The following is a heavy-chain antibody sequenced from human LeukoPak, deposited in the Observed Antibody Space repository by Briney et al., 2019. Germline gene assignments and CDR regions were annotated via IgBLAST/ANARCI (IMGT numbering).Heavy chain of an antibody. CDR1: GGSISGYC. CDR3: ARGLRTDSGYDDGEDH. J-gene: IGHJ4*02. D-gene: IGHD5-12*01. CDR2: IYNIGSP. V-gene: IGHV4-4*07. Sequence: SETLSLTCTVSGGSISGYCWTWIRQPAGKGLEWIGRIYNIGSPNYNPALKSRVTISVDTSKNQFSLKLSSVTAADSAVYYCARGLRTDSGYDDGEDHWGQGTLVTVSS.